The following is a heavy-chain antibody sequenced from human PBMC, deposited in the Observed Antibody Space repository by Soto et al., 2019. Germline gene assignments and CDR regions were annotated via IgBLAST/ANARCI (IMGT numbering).Heavy chain of an antibody. J-gene: IGHJ4*02. Sequence: PSETLSLTCAVYGGSFSGYYWSWIRQPPGKGLEWIGEINHSGSTNYNPSLKSRVTISVDRSKNQFSLKLSSVTAADRAVYYCARHFSVDYFDYWGQGALVTVSS. V-gene: IGHV4-34*01. CDR2: INHSGST. CDR3: ARHFSVDYFDY. CDR1: GGSFSGYY.